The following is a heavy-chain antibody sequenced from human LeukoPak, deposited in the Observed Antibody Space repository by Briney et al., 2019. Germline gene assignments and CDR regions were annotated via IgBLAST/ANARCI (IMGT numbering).Heavy chain of an antibody. CDR2: IYYSGST. J-gene: IGHJ6*02. CDR1: GGSISSYY. Sequence: SETLSLTCTVSGGSISSYYWSWIRQPPGKGLEWIGYIYYSGSTNYNPSLKSRVTISVDTSKNQFSLKLSSVTAADTAVYYCARGRFGELLYRFYYYYGMDVWGQGTTVTASS. CDR3: ARGRFGELLYRFYYYYGMDV. V-gene: IGHV4-59*01. D-gene: IGHD3-10*01.